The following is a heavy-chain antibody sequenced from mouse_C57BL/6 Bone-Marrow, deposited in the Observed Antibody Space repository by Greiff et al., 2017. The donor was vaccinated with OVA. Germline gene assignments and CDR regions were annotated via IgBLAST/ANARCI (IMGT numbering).Heavy chain of an antibody. D-gene: IGHD1-1*01. CDR3: AKHARPYYYGSSYEDFDY. CDR1: GFSLTSYG. J-gene: IGHJ2*01. CDR2: IWGGGST. Sequence: VKLQESGPGLVAPSQSLSITCTVSGFSLTSYGVDWVRQPPGKGLEWLGVIWGGGSTNYNSALMSRLSISKDNSKSQVFLKMNSLQTDDTAMYYCAKHARPYYYGSSYEDFDYWGQGTTLTVSS. V-gene: IGHV2-9*01.